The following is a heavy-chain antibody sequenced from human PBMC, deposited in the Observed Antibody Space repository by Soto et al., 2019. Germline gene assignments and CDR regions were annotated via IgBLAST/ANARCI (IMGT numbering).Heavy chain of an antibody. CDR1: GFTFSSYG. Sequence: VGSLRLSCAASGFTFSSYGMHWVRQAPGKGLEWVAVIWYDGSNKYYADSVKGRFTISRDNSKNTLYLQMNSLRAEDTAVYYCARERVVLGADTRYFDYWGQGTLVTVSS. D-gene: IGHD2-15*01. J-gene: IGHJ4*02. CDR2: IWYDGSNK. V-gene: IGHV3-33*01. CDR3: ARERVVLGADTRYFDY.